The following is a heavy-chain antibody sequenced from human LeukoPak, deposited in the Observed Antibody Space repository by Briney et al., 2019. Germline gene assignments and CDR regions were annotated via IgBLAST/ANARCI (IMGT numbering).Heavy chain of an antibody. CDR1: GFTFSSYG. V-gene: IGHV3-15*07. D-gene: IGHD2-21*02. J-gene: IGHJ3*02. Sequence: PGRSLRLSCAASGFTFSSYGMNWVRQAPGKGLEWVGRIKSKTDGGTTDYAAPVKGRFTISRDDSKNTLYLQMNSLKTEDTAVYYCTTDVVVVTANDAFDIWGQGTMVTVSS. CDR2: IKSKTDGGTT. CDR3: TTDVVVVTANDAFDI.